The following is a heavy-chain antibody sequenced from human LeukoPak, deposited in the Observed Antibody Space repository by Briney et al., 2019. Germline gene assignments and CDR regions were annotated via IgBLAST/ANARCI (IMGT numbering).Heavy chain of an antibody. Sequence: SETLSLTCAVYGGSFSGYYWSWIRQHPGKGLEWIGYIYYSGSTYYNPSLKSRVTISVDTSKNQFSLKLSSVTAADTAVYYCARDRTTVTPYYYYGMDVWGQGTTVTVSS. J-gene: IGHJ6*02. V-gene: IGHV4-31*11. CDR1: GGSFSGYY. CDR2: IYYSGST. CDR3: ARDRTTVTPYYYYGMDV. D-gene: IGHD4-17*01.